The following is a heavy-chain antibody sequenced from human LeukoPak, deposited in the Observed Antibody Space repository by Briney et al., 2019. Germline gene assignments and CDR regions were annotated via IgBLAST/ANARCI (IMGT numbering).Heavy chain of an antibody. CDR3: ARDYYGSGSYSGFDY. Sequence: ASVKVSCKASGYTFTSYGISWVRQAPGQGLEWMGWISAYNGNTNYAQKLQGRVTMTTDTSTSTAYMELRSLRSDDTAVYYCARDYYGSGSYSGFDYWGQGTLVTVSS. J-gene: IGHJ4*02. D-gene: IGHD3-10*01. V-gene: IGHV1-18*01. CDR2: ISAYNGNT. CDR1: GYTFTSYG.